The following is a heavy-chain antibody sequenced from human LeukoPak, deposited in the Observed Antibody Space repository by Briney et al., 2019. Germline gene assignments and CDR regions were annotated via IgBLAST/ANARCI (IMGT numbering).Heavy chain of an antibody. D-gene: IGHD4-4*01. CDR2: ISGSGVST. V-gene: IGHV3-23*01. CDR1: GFTFSSYA. J-gene: IGHJ5*02. CDR3: AKGDDYSNYGDLNWFDP. Sequence: QPGGSLRLSCAASGFTFSSYAMSWVRQAPEKGLEWVSAISGSGVSTYYADSVKGRFTISRDNSKNTLYLQMNSLRAEDTAVYYCAKGDDYSNYGDLNWFDPWGQGTLVTVSS.